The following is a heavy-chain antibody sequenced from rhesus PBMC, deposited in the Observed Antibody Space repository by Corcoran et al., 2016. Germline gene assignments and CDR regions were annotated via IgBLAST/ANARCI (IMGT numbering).Heavy chain of an antibody. CDR3: ASIRSDSACYHFEF. CDR2: ISSSGRTT. J-gene: IGHJ1*01. Sequence: LQLQESGPGLVKPSETLALTCAGSGGSISSSYWSWIRQAPGKGLEWIGYISSSGRTTNYNPPLKSQVTLSVATSTNQLSLKVSSVTAADTAVYYCASIRSDSACYHFEFWGQGALVTVSS. D-gene: IGHD2-33*01. V-gene: IGHV4-169*02. CDR1: GGSISSSY.